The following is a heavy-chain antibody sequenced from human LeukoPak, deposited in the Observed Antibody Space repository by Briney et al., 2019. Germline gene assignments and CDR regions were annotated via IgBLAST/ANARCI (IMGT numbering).Heavy chain of an antibody. CDR1: SGSTSSYY. J-gene: IGHJ5*02. D-gene: IGHD4-17*01. Sequence: SETLSLTCTVSSGSTSSYYWSWIRQPPGKGLEWIGYINYSGSAYNPSLKSRVTMSVDTSKNQFSLKLSSVTAADTAVYYCARVVYGDYAGDIYNWFDPWGQGTQVTVSS. CDR2: INYSGSA. CDR3: ARVVYGDYAGDIYNWFDP. V-gene: IGHV4-59*01.